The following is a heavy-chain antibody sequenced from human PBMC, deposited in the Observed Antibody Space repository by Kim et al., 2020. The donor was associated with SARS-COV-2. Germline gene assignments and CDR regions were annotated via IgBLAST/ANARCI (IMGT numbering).Heavy chain of an antibody. CDR3: ARSEDWGGARETFDY. CDR1: GFTFSSYE. Sequence: GGSLRLSCAASGFTFSSYEMNWVRQAPGKGLEWVSYISSSGSTIYYADSVKGRFTISRDNAKNSLYLQMNSLRAEDTAVYYCARSEDWGGARETFDYWGQGTLVTVSS. V-gene: IGHV3-48*03. CDR2: ISSSGSTI. J-gene: IGHJ4*02. D-gene: IGHD3-16*01.